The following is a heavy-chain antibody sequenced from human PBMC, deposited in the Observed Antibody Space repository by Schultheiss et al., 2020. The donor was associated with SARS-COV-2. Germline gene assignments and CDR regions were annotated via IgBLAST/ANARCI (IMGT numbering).Heavy chain of an antibody. J-gene: IGHJ4*02. D-gene: IGHD1-26*01. CDR1: GGSISSGGYS. CDR3: ARVRSGYVDY. V-gene: IGHV4-30-2*01. Sequence: SETLSLTCAVSGGSISSGGYSWSWIRQPPGKGLEWIGYIYYSGSTYYNPSLKSRVTISVDRSKNQFSLKLSSVTAADTAVYYCARVRSGYVDYWGQGTLVTVSS. CDR2: IYYSGST.